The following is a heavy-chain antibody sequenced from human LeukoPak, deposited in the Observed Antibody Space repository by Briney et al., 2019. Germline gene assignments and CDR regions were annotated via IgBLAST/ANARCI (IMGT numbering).Heavy chain of an antibody. J-gene: IGHJ1*01. CDR3: ARRKYSSGWYAFQR. Sequence: GESLKISCKGSGYSFTNYWIGWVRQMPGKGLEWMGIIYPGDSDARYSPSFQGQVTFSADKSISTAYLQWSSLKASDTAMYYCARRKYSSGWYAFQRWGQGTLVTVSS. CDR1: GYSFTNYW. CDR2: IYPGDSDA. V-gene: IGHV5-51*01. D-gene: IGHD6-19*01.